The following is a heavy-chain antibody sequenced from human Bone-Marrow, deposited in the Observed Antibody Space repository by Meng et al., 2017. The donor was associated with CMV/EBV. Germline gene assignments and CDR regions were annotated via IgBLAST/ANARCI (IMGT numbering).Heavy chain of an antibody. CDR1: GFTLSSYW. CDR3: TTDPPLTGGKLIEI. CDR2: IKKDGSEK. Sequence: GESLKISCAASGFTLSSYWMSWVRQAPGKGLEWVANIKKDGSEKNYVDSVEGRFTISRDNAKNSLFLQMSSLRVDDTAVYYCTTDPPLTGGKLIEIWGQGTLVTVSS. D-gene: IGHD7-27*01. J-gene: IGHJ4*02. V-gene: IGHV3-7*03.